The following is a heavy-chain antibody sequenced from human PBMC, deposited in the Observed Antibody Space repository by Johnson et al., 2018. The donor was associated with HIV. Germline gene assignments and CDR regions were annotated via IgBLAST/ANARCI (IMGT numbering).Heavy chain of an antibody. V-gene: IGHV3-66*01. CDR2: IYSGGST. Sequence: LSCAASGFSFSDYYMSWIRQAPGKGLQWVSVIYSGGSTYYADSVKGRFTISRDNSKNTLYLQMNSLRAEDTAVYYCARDDDAFDIWGQGTMVIVSS. CDR1: GFSFSDYY. J-gene: IGHJ3*02. CDR3: ARDDDAFDI.